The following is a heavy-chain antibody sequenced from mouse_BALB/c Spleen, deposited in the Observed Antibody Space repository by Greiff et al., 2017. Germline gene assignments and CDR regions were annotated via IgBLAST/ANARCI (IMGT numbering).Heavy chain of an antibody. V-gene: IGHV14-3*02. J-gene: IGHJ4*01. Sequence: VQLKESGAELVKPGASVKLSCTASGFNIKDTYMHWVKQRPEQGLEWIGRIDPANGNTKYDPKFQGKATITADTSSNTAYLQLSSLTSEDTAVYYCARNGVRRSMDYWGQGTSVTVSS. CDR1: GFNIKDTY. CDR3: ARNGVRRSMDY. D-gene: IGHD2-14*01. CDR2: IDPANGNT.